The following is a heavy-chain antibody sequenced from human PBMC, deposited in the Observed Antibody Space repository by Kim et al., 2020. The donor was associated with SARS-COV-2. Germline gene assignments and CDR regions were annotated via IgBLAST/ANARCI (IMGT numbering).Heavy chain of an antibody. CDR2: ISSSSSYI. Sequence: GGSLRLSCAASGFTFSSYSMNWVRQAPGKGLEWVSSISSSSSYIYYADSVKGRFTISRDNAKNSLYLQMNSLRAEDTAVYYCAGNEGGEGVRGVIKFRDRLHNWFDPWGQGTLVTVSS. CDR3: AGNEGGEGVRGVIKFRDRLHNWFDP. J-gene: IGHJ5*02. CDR1: GFTFSSYS. V-gene: IGHV3-21*01. D-gene: IGHD3-10*01.